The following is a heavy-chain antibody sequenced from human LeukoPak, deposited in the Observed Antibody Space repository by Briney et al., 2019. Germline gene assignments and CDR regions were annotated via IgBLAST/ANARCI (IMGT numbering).Heavy chain of an antibody. V-gene: IGHV3-53*01. Sequence: GGSLRLSCAASGLTFSSYPMHWVRQAPGKGLEWVSVIYSGGSTYYADSVKGRFTISRDNSKNTVYLQMNSLRAEDTAVYYCARRYSSSWCHDYWGQGTLVTVSS. J-gene: IGHJ4*02. CDR3: ARRYSSSWCHDY. CDR2: IYSGGST. CDR1: GLTFSSYP. D-gene: IGHD6-13*01.